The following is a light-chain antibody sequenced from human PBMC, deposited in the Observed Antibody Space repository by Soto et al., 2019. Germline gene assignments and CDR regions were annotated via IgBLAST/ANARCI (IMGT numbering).Light chain of an antibody. V-gene: IGKV3-15*01. CDR2: GAS. CDR3: QQYSNWPSYT. CDR1: QSVYGN. J-gene: IGKJ2*01. Sequence: EIVMTQSPATLSVSPGERATLSSRASQSVYGNLAWYQQKPGQAPRLLISGASTRATGIPARFSGSGSGTAFTLTISSLQSEDLAVYYCQQYSNWPSYTFGQGTKLQIK.